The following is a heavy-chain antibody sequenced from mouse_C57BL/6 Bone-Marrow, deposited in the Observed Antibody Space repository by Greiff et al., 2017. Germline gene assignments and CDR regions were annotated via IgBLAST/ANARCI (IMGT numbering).Heavy chain of an antibody. V-gene: IGHV5-9*01. Sequence: EVKLVESGGGLVKPGGSLKLSCAASGFTFSSYTMSWVRQTPEKRLEWVATISGGGGNTYYPDSVKGRFTISRDNAKNTLYLQMSSLRSEDTALYYCASYYYGSSPYAMDYWGQGTSVTVSS. D-gene: IGHD1-1*01. CDR2: ISGGGGNT. CDR1: GFTFSSYT. J-gene: IGHJ4*01. CDR3: ASYYYGSSPYAMDY.